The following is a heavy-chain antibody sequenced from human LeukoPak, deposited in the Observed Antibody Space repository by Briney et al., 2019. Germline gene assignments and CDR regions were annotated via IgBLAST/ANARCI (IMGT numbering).Heavy chain of an antibody. CDR2: IYYSGST. V-gene: IGHV4-59*01. CDR3: ARDYYSKNAFDI. CDR1: GGSISYY. J-gene: IGHJ3*02. Sequence: SETLSLTCTVSGGSISYYWSWIRQPPGRGLEWIGYIYYSGSTNYNPSLKSRVTISVDTSKNQFSLKLSSVTAADTAVYYCARDYYSKNAFDIWGQGTMVTVSS. D-gene: IGHD4-11*01.